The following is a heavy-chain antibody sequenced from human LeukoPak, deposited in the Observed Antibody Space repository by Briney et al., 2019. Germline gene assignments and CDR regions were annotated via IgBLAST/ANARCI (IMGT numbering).Heavy chain of an antibody. D-gene: IGHD5-24*01. CDR1: GFTFCSHW. CDR3: ARDGDAYNFDY. Sequence: GGSLRLSCAASGFTFCSHWMHWVRQTPGQGLLWVSSINSGGSGTSYAGSVKGRFTISRDNAKSTLYLQMNSLRAEGTAVYYCARDGDAYNFDYWGQGALVTVSS. V-gene: IGHV3-74*01. CDR2: INSGGSGT. J-gene: IGHJ4*02.